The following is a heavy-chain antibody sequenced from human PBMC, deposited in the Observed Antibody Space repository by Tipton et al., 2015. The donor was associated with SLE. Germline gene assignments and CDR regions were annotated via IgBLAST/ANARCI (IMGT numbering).Heavy chain of an antibody. CDR1: GASITSGVFY. D-gene: IGHD7-27*01. V-gene: IGHV4-30-4*08. J-gene: IGHJ4*02. CDR3: ARGQGWGLSSSFDS. CDR2: IFHSGAT. Sequence: TLSLTCSVSGASITSGVFYWTWIRQPPGKGLEWIVYIFHSGATYYNPSLTSRIIISLDTSENQFSLTLNSVTAADTALYYCARGQGWGLSSSFDSWGPGPLVTLSS.